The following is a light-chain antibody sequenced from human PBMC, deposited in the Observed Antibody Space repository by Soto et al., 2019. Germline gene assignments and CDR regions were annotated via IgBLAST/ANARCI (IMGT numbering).Light chain of an antibody. CDR3: QQYGSSPGT. V-gene: IGKV3-20*01. J-gene: IGKJ1*01. Sequence: EIVLTQSPGTLSLSPGERATLSCRASQSVSNNYLAWYQQKPGQAPRLLIYGASNRATGIPDRFSGSGSGTDFTLTISRLEPEDFAVYYCQQYGSSPGTFGQGTKGDIK. CDR1: QSVSNNY. CDR2: GAS.